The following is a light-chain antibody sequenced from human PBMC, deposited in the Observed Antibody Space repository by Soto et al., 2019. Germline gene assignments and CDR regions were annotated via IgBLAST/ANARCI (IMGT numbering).Light chain of an antibody. V-gene: IGLV4-69*01. Sequence: QPVLTQSPSASASLGASVKLTCTLSSGHSNYAIAWHQQQPEKGPRYFMNLNSDGSHSKGDGIPDRFSGSSSGAERYLTISGLQSEAEADYYCQTWGTGIRVFGGGTKLTVL. CDR2: LNSDGSH. CDR3: QTWGTGIRV. CDR1: SGHSNYA. J-gene: IGLJ3*02.